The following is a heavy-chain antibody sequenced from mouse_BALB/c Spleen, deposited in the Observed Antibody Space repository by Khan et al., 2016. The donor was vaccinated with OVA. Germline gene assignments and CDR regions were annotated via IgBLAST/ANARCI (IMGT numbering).Heavy chain of an antibody. Sequence: EVQLQESGPGLVKPSQSLSLTCTVTGYSITSDYAWNWIRQFPGNKLEWMGYISYSGRTSYNPSLKSRISIPRDTSKNQFFLPLNSVTTEDTAKDYCARSVTITTVVATDFDDWGQGTTLTGAS. CDR3: ARSVTITTVVATDFDD. CDR2: ISYSGRT. CDR1: GYSITSDYA. V-gene: IGHV3-2*02. D-gene: IGHD1-1*01. J-gene: IGHJ2*01.